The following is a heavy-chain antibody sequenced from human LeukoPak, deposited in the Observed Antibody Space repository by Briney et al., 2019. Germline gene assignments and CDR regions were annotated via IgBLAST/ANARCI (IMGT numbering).Heavy chain of an antibody. D-gene: IGHD6-6*01. CDR1: GFTFSSYW. CDR2: INTDGSST. Sequence: GGSLRLSCAASGFTFSSYWMHWVRQAPGKGLLWVSRINTDGSSTTYADSVKGRFTISRDNAKNTLYLQMNSLRAEDTAVYYCARGGVYSTSAVDYWGQRTLVTVSS. V-gene: IGHV3-74*01. J-gene: IGHJ4*02. CDR3: ARGGVYSTSAVDY.